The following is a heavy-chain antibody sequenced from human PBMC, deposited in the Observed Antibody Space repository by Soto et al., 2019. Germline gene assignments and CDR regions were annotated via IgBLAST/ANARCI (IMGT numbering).Heavy chain of an antibody. CDR3: ARPLSSSWPWGGMDV. Sequence: EVQLVESGGGLVQPGGSLRLSCAASGFTFSSYAMHWVRQAPGKGLEYVSAISSNGGSTYYANSVKGRFTISRDNSKNTLSVQMGSVRAEDMAVYDWARPLSSSWPWGGMDVWGQGNTVNVSS. CDR2: ISSNGGST. J-gene: IGHJ6*02. CDR1: GFTFSSYA. V-gene: IGHV3-64*01. D-gene: IGHD6-13*01.